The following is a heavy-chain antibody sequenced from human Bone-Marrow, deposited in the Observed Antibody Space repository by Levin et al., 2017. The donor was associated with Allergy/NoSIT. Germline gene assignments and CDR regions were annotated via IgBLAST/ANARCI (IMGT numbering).Heavy chain of an antibody. V-gene: IGHV5-51*01. CDR2: VHPGDTST. Sequence: GESLKISCKGSGYSFISYWIGWVRQMPGKGLEWMGIVHPGDTSTRYSPSFQGQVTLSVDKSISTAYLQWSSLKASDTAVYYCARHIEGVGGDADWRFDPWGQGTLVTVSS. CDR1: GYSFISYW. J-gene: IGHJ5*02. CDR3: ARHIEGVGGDADWRFDP. D-gene: IGHD2-21*01.